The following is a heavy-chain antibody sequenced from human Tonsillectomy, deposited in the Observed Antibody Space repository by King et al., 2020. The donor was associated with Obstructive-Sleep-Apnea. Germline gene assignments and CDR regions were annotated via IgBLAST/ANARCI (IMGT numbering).Heavy chain of an antibody. CDR3: AKGGWGSYYYGSGSFYIHFDY. V-gene: IGHV3-23*04. J-gene: IGHJ4*02. CDR2: ISGSGGST. Sequence: VQLVESGGGLVQPGGSLRLSCAASGFTFSNSAMSWVRQAPGKGLEWVSTISGSGGSTYYADSVKGRFTISRDYSKNTLYLQMNSLRAEDTAVYYCAKGGWGSYYYGSGSFYIHFDYWGQGSLVTVSS. D-gene: IGHD3-10*01. CDR1: GFTFSNSA.